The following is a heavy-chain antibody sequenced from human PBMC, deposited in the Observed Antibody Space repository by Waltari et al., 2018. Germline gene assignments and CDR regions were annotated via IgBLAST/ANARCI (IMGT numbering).Heavy chain of an antibody. CDR2: ISWNSGSI. D-gene: IGHD6-13*01. CDR1: GFTFDYYA. Sequence: EVQLVESGGGLVQPGRSLRLSCAASGFTFDYYALPWVRTAPGKGLEWVSGISWNSGSIGYADSVKGRFTISRDNAKNSLYLQMNSLRAEDMALYYCAKAPGEQLGNNWFDPWGQGTLVTVSS. CDR3: AKAPGEQLGNNWFDP. J-gene: IGHJ5*02. V-gene: IGHV3-9*03.